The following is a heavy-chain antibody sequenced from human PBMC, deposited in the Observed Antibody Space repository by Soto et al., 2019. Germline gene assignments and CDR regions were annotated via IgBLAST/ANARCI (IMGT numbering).Heavy chain of an antibody. V-gene: IGHV1-69*01. CDR2: IIPIFGTA. D-gene: IGHD3-22*01. CDR3: ARLARTSYYYDSSGYYYFDY. Sequence: QVQLVQSGAEVKKPGSSVKVSCKASGGTFSSYAISWVRQAPGHGLEWMGGIIPIFGTANYAQKFQGRVTITADESTSTAYMELSSLRSEDTAVYYCARLARTSYYYDSSGYYYFDYWGQGTLVTVSS. CDR1: GGTFSSYA. J-gene: IGHJ4*02.